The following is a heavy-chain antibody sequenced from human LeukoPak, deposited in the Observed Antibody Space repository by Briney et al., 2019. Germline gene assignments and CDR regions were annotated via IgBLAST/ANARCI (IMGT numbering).Heavy chain of an antibody. D-gene: IGHD4-17*01. CDR3: ARRFFYGDYDTYYFDY. CDR2: IYYTGST. J-gene: IGHJ4*02. V-gene: IGHV4-39*01. Sequence: SETLSLTCTVSDGSISSPDHYWGWIRQPPGKGLEWIGFIYYTGSTYYNLSLKSRVIISVDTSKSQFSLKVKSMTAADTAVYYCARRFFYGDYDTYYFDYWGQGILVTVSS. CDR1: DGSISSPDHY.